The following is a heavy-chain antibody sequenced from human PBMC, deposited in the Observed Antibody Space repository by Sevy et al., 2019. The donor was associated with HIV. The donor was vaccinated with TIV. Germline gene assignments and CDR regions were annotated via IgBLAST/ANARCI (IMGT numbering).Heavy chain of an antibody. CDR1: GGSINSFY. CDR3: AREVYDIMTGYSGGMDV. Sequence: SETLSLICTVSGGSINSFYWNWIRQSPGQGLEWIGYVDDRGRTNSNPSLKSRVTISKDMSQNQVSLKLTSVTAADTAVYYCAREVYDIMTGYSGGMDVWGQGTTVTVSS. V-gene: IGHV4-59*01. J-gene: IGHJ6*02. CDR2: VDDRGRT. D-gene: IGHD3-9*01.